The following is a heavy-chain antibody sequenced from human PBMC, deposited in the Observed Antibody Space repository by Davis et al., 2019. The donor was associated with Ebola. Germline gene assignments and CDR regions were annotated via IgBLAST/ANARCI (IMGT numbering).Heavy chain of an antibody. Sequence: GESLKISCKGSGYSFTSYWIGWVRQMPGKGLEWMGIISSGDSDTRYSPSFQGQVTISADKSISTAYLQLSSLKASDTAMYYCARVAAAGTEGPFDYWGQGTLVTVSS. D-gene: IGHD6-13*01. J-gene: IGHJ4*02. CDR2: ISSGDSDT. CDR3: ARVAAAGTEGPFDY. V-gene: IGHV5-51*01. CDR1: GYSFTSYW.